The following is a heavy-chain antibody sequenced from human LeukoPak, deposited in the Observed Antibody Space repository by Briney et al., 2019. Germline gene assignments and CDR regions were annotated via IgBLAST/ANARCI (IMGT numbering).Heavy chain of an antibody. Sequence: ASVKVSCKASGYIFTNYAVHWVRQAPGQGLEWMGWINTNTGNPTYAQGFTGRFVFSLDTSVSTAYLQVSSLKAEDTAVYYYARDVDWFDPWGQGTLVTVSS. CDR1: GYIFTNYA. V-gene: IGHV7-4-1*02. J-gene: IGHJ5*02. CDR2: INTNTGNP. CDR3: ARDVDWFDP.